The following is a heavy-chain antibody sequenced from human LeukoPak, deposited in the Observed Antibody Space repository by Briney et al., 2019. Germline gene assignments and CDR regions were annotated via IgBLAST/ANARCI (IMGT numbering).Heavy chain of an antibody. J-gene: IGHJ5*02. CDR3: ARDPSGSPVFGP. D-gene: IGHD3-10*01. V-gene: IGHV3-7*01. Sequence: LTGGSLRLSCAASGFTFSSYWMNWVRQAPGKGLEWVANIKQDGSVKNYVDSVKGRFTISRDNAKNSLFLQMNSLRAEDTAVYYCARDPSGSPVFGPWGQGTLVTVSS. CDR1: GFTFSSYW. CDR2: IKQDGSVK.